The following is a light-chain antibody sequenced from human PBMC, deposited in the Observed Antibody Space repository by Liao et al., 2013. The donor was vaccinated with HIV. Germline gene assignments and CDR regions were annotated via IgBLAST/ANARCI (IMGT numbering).Light chain of an antibody. CDR1: NIGSYS. V-gene: IGLV3-21*01. J-gene: IGLJ2*01. CDR3: QVWDSANDHPI. CDR2: YDS. Sequence: SYELTQPPSVSVAPGKTARITCGGNNIGSYSVHWYQHKPGQAPVLVIYYDSDRPSGIPERFSGSNSGNTATLTISEVDAGDEADYYCQVWDSANDHPIFGGGTKLTVL.